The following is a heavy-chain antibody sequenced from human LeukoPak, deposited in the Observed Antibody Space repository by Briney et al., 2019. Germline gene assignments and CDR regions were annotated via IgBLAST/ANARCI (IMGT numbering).Heavy chain of an antibody. V-gene: IGHV1-2*02. Sequence: XSVKVSCKASGYTFTGYYMHWVRQAPGQGLEWMGWINPNSGGTNYAQKFQGRVTMTRDTSISTAYMELSRLRSDDTAVYYCARSSSQRGSFDYWGQGTLVTVSS. J-gene: IGHJ4*02. CDR1: GYTFTGYY. D-gene: IGHD6-6*01. CDR2: INPNSGGT. CDR3: ARSSSQRGSFDY.